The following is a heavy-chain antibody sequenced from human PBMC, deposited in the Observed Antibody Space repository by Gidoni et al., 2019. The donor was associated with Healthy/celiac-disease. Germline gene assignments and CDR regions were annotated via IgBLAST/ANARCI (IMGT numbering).Heavy chain of an antibody. CDR2: IIPIFGTA. CDR3: ARCYDSSSPHFDY. V-gene: IGHV1-69*01. CDR1: GGNFSSYA. J-gene: IGHJ4*02. Sequence: QVQLVQSGAEVKKPGSSVKVSCKASGGNFSSYAISWVRQAPGQGLEWMGGIIPIFGTANYAQKFQGRVTITEDESTSTAYMGLSSLRSEDTAVYYCARCYDSSSPHFDYWGQGTLVTVSS. D-gene: IGHD6-6*01.